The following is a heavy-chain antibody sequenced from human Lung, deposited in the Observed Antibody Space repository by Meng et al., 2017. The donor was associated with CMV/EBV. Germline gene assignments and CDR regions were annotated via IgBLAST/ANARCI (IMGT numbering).Heavy chain of an antibody. V-gene: IGHV3-21*01. Sequence: GGSLRLSCAASGFTFSSYSMSWVRQAPGKGLEWVSSITNGKNYLYYADAVKGRFTITRDNAKNPLYLKMNSLAAEDTAVYYCTRDWGLRPADIDYWGQGTLVTVSS. CDR2: ITNGKNYL. D-gene: IGHD2-21*02. J-gene: IGHJ4*02. CDR1: GFTFSSYS. CDR3: TRDWGLRPADIDY.